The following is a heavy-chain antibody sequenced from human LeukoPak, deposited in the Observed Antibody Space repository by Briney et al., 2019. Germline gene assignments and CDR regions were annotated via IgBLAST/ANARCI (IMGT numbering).Heavy chain of an antibody. CDR2: INSDGSVT. CDR1: GFTFSSYW. J-gene: IGHJ4*02. CDR3: ARGLVHDTSGYYSDY. D-gene: IGHD3-22*01. Sequence: PGGSLRLSRAASGFTFSSYWMNWVRQAPGKGLVWVSHINSDGSVTNYADSVKGRFTISRDNAKNTLYLQMNSLRAEDTAVYYCARGLVHDTSGYYSDYWGQGTLVTVSS. V-gene: IGHV3-74*01.